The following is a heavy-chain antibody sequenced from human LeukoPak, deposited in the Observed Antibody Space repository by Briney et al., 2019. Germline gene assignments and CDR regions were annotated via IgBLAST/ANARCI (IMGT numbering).Heavy chain of an antibody. CDR1: GFTFKNFA. CDR2: ISGSPDGDT. D-gene: IGHD3-22*01. V-gene: IGHV3-23*01. Sequence: GGSLRLSCAASGFTFKNFAMSWVRQAPGKGLEWVSSISGSPDGDTFYADFVKGRFTISRDNSKNTLSLQMNSLRAEDTAVYYCAKYYYGSSTYSFDHWGQGALVIVSS. J-gene: IGHJ4*02. CDR3: AKYYYGSSTYSFDH.